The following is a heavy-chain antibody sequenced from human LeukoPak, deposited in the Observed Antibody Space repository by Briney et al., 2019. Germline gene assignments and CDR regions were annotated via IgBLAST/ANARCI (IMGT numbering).Heavy chain of an antibody. CDR3: AREPGTAATNHYYYGMDG. V-gene: IGHV3-74*01. CDR2: INSDGSST. Sequence: GGSLRLSCAASGFTFSNYWMHWVRQAPGKGLVWVSRINSDGSSTSYADSVKGRFTISRDNAKNTLYLQMNSLRAEDTAVYYCAREPGTAATNHYYYGMDGWGQGTTVTVSS. J-gene: IGHJ6*02. CDR1: GFTFSNYW. D-gene: IGHD2-21*02.